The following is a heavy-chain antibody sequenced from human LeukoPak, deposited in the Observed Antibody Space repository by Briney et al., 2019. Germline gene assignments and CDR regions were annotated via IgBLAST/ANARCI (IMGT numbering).Heavy chain of an antibody. V-gene: IGHV3-7*01. CDR2: IKQDGSEK. CDR1: GFTFSSYE. D-gene: IGHD1-7*01. Sequence: PGGSLRLSCAASGFTFSSYEMNWVRQAPGKGLEWVANIKQDGSEKYYVDSVKGRFTISRDNAKNSLYLQMNGLRADDTATYYCARGATDTTRWFDPWGQGTLVTVSS. J-gene: IGHJ5*02. CDR3: ARGATDTTRWFDP.